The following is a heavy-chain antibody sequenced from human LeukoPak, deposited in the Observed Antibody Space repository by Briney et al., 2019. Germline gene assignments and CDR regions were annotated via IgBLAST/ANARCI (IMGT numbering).Heavy chain of an antibody. Sequence: SQTLSLTCAISGDSVSSNSAAWNWIRQSPSRGLEWLGRTYYRSKWYNDYAVSVKSRITINPDTSKNQFSLKLSSVTAADTAVYYCARAINYYDSSGYLYWGQGTLVTVSS. D-gene: IGHD3-22*01. CDR2: TYYRSKWYN. CDR1: GDSVSSNSAA. V-gene: IGHV6-1*01. CDR3: ARAINYYDSSGYLY. J-gene: IGHJ4*02.